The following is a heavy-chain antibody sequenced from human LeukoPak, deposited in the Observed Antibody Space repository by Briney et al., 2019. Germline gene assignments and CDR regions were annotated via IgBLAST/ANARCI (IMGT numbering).Heavy chain of an antibody. CDR2: ISGDGGST. D-gene: IGHD3-3*01. CDR1: GFTFDDYA. J-gene: IGHJ4*02. CDR3: AKDPVGEGPDY. V-gene: IGHV3-43*02. Sequence: GGSLRLSCAASGFTFDDYAMHWVRQAPGKGLEWVSLISGDGGSTYYADSVKGRFTISRDNSKNSLYLQMNSLRTEDTAVYYCAKDPVGEGPDYWGQGTLVTVSS.